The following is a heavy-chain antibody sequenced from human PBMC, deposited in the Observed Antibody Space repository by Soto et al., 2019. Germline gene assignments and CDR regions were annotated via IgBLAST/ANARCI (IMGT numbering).Heavy chain of an antibody. J-gene: IGHJ6*02. CDR3: ARERGVTIFGVVYYGMDV. V-gene: IGHV1-46*01. Sequence: ASVKVSCKASGYTFTKFHIHWVRQAPGQGLEWMGIINPSGGSTSYAQKFQGRVTMTRDTSTSTVYMELSSLRSEDTAVYYCARERGVTIFGVVYYGMDVWGQGTTVTVSS. CDR2: INPSGGST. CDR1: GYTFTKFH. D-gene: IGHD3-3*01.